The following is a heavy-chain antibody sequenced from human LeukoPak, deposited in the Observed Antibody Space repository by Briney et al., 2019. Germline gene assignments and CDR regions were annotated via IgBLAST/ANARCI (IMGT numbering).Heavy chain of an antibody. Sequence: SQTLSLTCTVSGGSISSGDYYWSWIRQPPGKGLEWIGYIYYSGSTYYNPSLKSRVTISVDTSKNQFFLKLSSVTAADTAVYYCARDQPSSSRYMDVWGKGTTVTVSS. CDR1: GGSISSGDYY. D-gene: IGHD6-13*01. V-gene: IGHV4-30-4*08. CDR3: ARDQPSSSRYMDV. J-gene: IGHJ6*03. CDR2: IYYSGST.